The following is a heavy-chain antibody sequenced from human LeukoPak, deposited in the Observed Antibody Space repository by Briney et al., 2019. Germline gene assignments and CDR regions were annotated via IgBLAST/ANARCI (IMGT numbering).Heavy chain of an antibody. J-gene: IGHJ4*02. Sequence: PSGTLSLTCAVSGGSISSSDWWSWVRQPPGKGLEWIGEIYHSGSTNYNPSLKSRVTISVDTSKNQFSLKLSSVTAADTAVYYCARHPYDSSATYFDYWGQGTLVTVSS. V-gene: IGHV4-4*02. CDR3: ARHPYDSSATYFDY. D-gene: IGHD3-22*01. CDR2: IYHSGST. CDR1: GGSISSSDW.